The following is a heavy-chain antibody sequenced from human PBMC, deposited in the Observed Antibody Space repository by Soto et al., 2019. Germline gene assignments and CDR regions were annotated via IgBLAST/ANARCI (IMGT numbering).Heavy chain of an antibody. V-gene: IGHV1-8*01. CDR1: GDTFTSYD. CDR3: ARGDYGDYGINYYYYYMDV. Sequence: ASVKVSCKASGDTFTSYDINWVRQATGQGLEWMGWMNPNSGNTGYAQKFQGRVTMTRNTSISTAYMELSSLRSEDTAVYYCARGDYGDYGINYYYYYMDVWGKGTTVTVSS. D-gene: IGHD4-17*01. J-gene: IGHJ6*03. CDR2: MNPNSGNT.